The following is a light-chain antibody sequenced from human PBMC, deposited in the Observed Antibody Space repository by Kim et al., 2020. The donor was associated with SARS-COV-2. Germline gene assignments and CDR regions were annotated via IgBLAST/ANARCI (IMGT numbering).Light chain of an antibody. CDR2: EDN. Sequence: NFMLTQPHSVSESPGKTVTISCTRSSGSIASNYVQWYQQRPGSAPTTVIYEDNQRLSGVPDRFSGSIDSSSNSASLTISGLKTEDEADYYCQSHDNSNRVAFGGGTQLTVL. J-gene: IGLJ2*01. V-gene: IGLV6-57*03. CDR1: SGSIASNY. CDR3: QSHDNSNRVA.